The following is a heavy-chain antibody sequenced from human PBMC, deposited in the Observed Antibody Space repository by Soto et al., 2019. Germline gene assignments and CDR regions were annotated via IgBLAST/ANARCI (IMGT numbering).Heavy chain of an antibody. J-gene: IGHJ6*02. CDR3: ASPIAAAGWYAMDV. CDR1: GYTFTSYA. D-gene: IGHD6-13*01. CDR2: INAGNGNT. V-gene: IGHV1-3*01. Sequence: ASVKVSCKASGYTFTSYAIHWVRQAPGQRLEWMGWINAGNGNTKYSQKFQDRVTITRDTSATTAYMELSSLRSEDTAVYYCASPIAAAGWYAMDVWGQGTTVTSP.